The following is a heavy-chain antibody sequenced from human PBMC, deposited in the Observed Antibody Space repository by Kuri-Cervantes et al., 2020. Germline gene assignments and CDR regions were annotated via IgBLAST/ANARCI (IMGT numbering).Heavy chain of an antibody. V-gene: IGHV4-34*01. CDR2: INHSGST. D-gene: IGHD3-3*01. CDR1: GFTFSSYS. CDR3: ARGRGGFLEWLSIYFDY. Sequence: GSLRLSCAASGFTFSSYSMNWIRQPPGKGLEWIGEINHSGSTNYNPSLKSRVTISVDTSKNQFSLKLSSVTAADTAVYYCARGRGGFLEWLSIYFDYWGQGTLVTVSS. J-gene: IGHJ4*02.